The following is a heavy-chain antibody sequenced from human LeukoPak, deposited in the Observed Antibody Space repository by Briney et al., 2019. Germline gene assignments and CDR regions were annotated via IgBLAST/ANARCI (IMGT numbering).Heavy chain of an antibody. V-gene: IGHV4-4*07. CDR2: IYPSGIT. CDR1: GGSLSTYH. Sequence: PSETLSLTCTVSGGSLSTYHWIWIRQPAGKGLEWIGRIYPSGITNYNPSLKSRDTMSVDTSKNQFSLRLTSVTAADTAVYYCARLQSGLGYFDSWGQGILVTVSS. J-gene: IGHJ4*02. CDR3: ARLQSGLGYFDS.